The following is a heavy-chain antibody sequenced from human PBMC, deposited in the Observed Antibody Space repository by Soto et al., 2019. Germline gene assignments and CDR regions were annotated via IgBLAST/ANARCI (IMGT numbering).Heavy chain of an antibody. CDR3: ARISSVDPYGYVNGGLDV. D-gene: IGHD5-18*01. Sequence: SKTLSLTCSVSGGSIRRYYWSWIRQSPEKGLEWIGYFYHSGNSNYNPSLKSRATISVDTSKNQLSLSLRSVTAADTAVYFCARISSVDPYGYVNGGLDVWGQGTTVTVSS. CDR1: GGSIRRYY. V-gene: IGHV4-59*01. J-gene: IGHJ6*02. CDR2: FYHSGNS.